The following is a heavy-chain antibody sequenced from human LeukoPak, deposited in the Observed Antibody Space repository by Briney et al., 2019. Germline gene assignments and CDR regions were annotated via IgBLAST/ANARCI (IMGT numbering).Heavy chain of an antibody. J-gene: IGHJ4*02. CDR1: GFTFSSYA. CDR3: TRDAEYGESLCHY. Sequence: PGGSLRLSCAASGFTFSSYAMSWVRQAPGKGLEWVSAISGSGGSTYYADSVKGRFTISRDNSKNTLYLEMNGLRDEDTALYYCTRDAEYGESLCHYWGQGILVTVSS. V-gene: IGHV3-23*01. CDR2: ISGSGGST. D-gene: IGHD4-17*01.